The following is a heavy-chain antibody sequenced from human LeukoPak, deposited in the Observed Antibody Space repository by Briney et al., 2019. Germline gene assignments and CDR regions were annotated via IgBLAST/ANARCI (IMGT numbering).Heavy chain of an antibody. V-gene: IGHV1-69-2*01. Sequence: GASVKVSCKVSGYTFTDYYMHWVQQAPAKGLEWMGLVDPEDGETIYAEKFQGRVTITADTSTDTAYMELSSLRSEDTAVYYCATQRYESSGYYALYHAFNIWGQGTMVTVSS. CDR1: GYTFTDYY. CDR3: ATQRYESSGYYALYHAFNI. D-gene: IGHD3-22*01. J-gene: IGHJ3*02. CDR2: VDPEDGET.